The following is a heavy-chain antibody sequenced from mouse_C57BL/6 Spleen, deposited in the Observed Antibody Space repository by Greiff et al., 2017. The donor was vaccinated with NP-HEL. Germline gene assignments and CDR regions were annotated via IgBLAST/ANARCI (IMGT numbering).Heavy chain of an antibody. Sequence: QVQLQQPGAELVKPGASVKLSCKASGYTFTSYWMQWVKQRPGQGLEWIGEIDPSDSYTNYNQKFKGKATLTVDTSSSTAYMQLSSLTSEDSAVYYCARRGNWAYFDYWGQGTTLTVSS. CDR1: GYTFTSYW. CDR2: IDPSDSYT. J-gene: IGHJ2*01. CDR3: ARRGNWAYFDY. V-gene: IGHV1-50*01. D-gene: IGHD4-1*01.